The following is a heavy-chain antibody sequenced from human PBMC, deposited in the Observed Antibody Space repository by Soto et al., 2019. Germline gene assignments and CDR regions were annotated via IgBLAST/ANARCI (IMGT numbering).Heavy chain of an antibody. Sequence: GGSLRLSCEASGFTFSGFDMHWVRQPTGKGLEWVSSIGTAGDTYYAVSVKGRFTISRDNAKNSLSLQLNSLRAGDMAVYFCAKSQEIGTHFFDSWGQGTQVTVSS. D-gene: IGHD6-13*01. V-gene: IGHV3-13*01. J-gene: IGHJ4*02. CDR3: AKSQEIGTHFFDS. CDR1: GFTFSGFD. CDR2: IGTAGDT.